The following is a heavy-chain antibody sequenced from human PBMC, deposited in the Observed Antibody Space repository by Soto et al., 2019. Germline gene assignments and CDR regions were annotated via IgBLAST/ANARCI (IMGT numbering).Heavy chain of an antibody. V-gene: IGHV1-18*01. CDR1: GDTFTTYG. CDR2: IRIYNGNA. CDR3: ARSPPPEDF. J-gene: IGHJ4*02. Sequence: QVQLVQSGAEVKKPGASVKVSCKASGDTFTTYGISWVRQAPGQGLEWMGWIRIYNGNADYAQNFQGRVTMTTDTTKSTAYMELRSLRFDDTAIYYCARSPPPEDFWGQGTLVTVSS.